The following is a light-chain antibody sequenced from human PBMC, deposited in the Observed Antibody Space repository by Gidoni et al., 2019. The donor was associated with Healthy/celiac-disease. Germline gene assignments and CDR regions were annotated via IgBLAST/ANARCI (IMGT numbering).Light chain of an antibody. CDR2: DAS. Sequence: DIQMTQSPSSLSASVGDRVTITCQASQDISNYLNWYQQKPGKAPKLLIYDASNLETGVPSRFSGSGSGTDFTFTISSLQPEDIATYYCQQYDNPPTFGGGTKVEI. CDR1: QDISNY. V-gene: IGKV1-33*01. J-gene: IGKJ4*01. CDR3: QQYDNPPT.